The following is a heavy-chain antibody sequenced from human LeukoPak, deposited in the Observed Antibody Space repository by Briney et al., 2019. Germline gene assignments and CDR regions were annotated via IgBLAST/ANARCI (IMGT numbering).Heavy chain of an antibody. CDR2: IKQDGNEK. CDR1: GLTFSSHW. CDR3: ARVNPLMAPGAFDI. J-gene: IGHJ3*02. D-gene: IGHD2-8*01. V-gene: IGHV3-7*01. Sequence: PGGSLRLSCAASGLTFSSHWMHWVRQAPGKGLEWVANIKQDGNEKYYVNSVKGRFTISRDNAKNSLYLQMNSLRAEDTAMYYCARVNPLMAPGAFDIWGQGTMVTVSS.